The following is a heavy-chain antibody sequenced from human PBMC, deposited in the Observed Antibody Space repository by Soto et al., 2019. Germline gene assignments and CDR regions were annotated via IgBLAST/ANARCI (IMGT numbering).Heavy chain of an antibody. CDR2: IYPGDSDT. J-gene: IGHJ6*02. Sequence: PGESLKMSCDGSGYSFTSYWIGWVRRVPGKGLEWMGIIYPGDSDTRYSPSFQGQVTISADKSISTAYLQWSSLKASDTAMYYCARHQTVFGIGMDVWGQGTTVTVSS. CDR3: ARHQTVFGIGMDV. D-gene: IGHD3-3*01. CDR1: GYSFTSYW. V-gene: IGHV5-51*01.